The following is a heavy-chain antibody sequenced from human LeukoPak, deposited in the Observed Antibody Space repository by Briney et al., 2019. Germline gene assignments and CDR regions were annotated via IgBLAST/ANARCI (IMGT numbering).Heavy chain of an antibody. CDR2: MSYSGST. V-gene: IGHV4-39*01. D-gene: IGHD6-13*01. CDR1: GGSSSSSSYY. Sequence: SETPSLTCTVSGGSSSSSSYYWGWLRQPPGKGLEWIGTMSYSGSTYYNPSLKSRVTISVDTSNDQFSLKLSSVTAADTAVYYCARLSSSHLPDCWGQGILVTVSS. CDR3: ARLSSSHLPDC. J-gene: IGHJ4*02.